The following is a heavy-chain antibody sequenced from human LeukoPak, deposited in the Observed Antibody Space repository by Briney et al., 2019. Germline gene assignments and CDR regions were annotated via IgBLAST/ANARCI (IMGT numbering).Heavy chain of an antibody. CDR1: GYTFSSYD. D-gene: IGHD2-15*01. J-gene: IGHJ5*02. Sequence: ASVKVSCKTSGYTFSSYDINWVRQATGQGLEWMGWMNPNSGETDFAQNFQGRVTLTKNTSTTTAYRELRSLTSEDTAVYYCARVDPGGFDPWGQGTLVTVSS. CDR2: MNPNSGET. CDR3: ARVDPGGFDP. V-gene: IGHV1-8*01.